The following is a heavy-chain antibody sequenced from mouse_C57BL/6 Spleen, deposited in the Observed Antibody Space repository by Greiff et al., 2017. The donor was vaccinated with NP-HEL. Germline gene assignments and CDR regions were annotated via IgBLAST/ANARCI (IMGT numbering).Heavy chain of an antibody. V-gene: IGHV1-82*01. D-gene: IGHD1-1*01. CDR3: ASSTVVALYYYAMDY. CDR1: GYAFSSSW. J-gene: IGHJ4*01. CDR2: IYPGDGDT. Sequence: QVQLQQSGPELVKPGASVKISCKASGYAFSSSWMNWVKQRPGKGLEWIGRIYPGDGDTNYNGKFKGKATLTADKSSSTAYVQLSSLTSEDSAVYFCASSTVVALYYYAMDYWGQGTSVTVSS.